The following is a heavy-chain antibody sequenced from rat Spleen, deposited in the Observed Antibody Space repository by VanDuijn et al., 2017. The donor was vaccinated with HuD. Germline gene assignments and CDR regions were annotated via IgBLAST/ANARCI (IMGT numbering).Heavy chain of an antibody. CDR2: ISYEGSTT. CDR1: GFTLSNYD. Sequence: EVQLVESGGGLVQPGGSVKLSCAASGFTLSNYDMVWVRQAPTKGLEWVASISYEGSTTYYRDSVKGRFTISRDNAKSTLYLQMGSLRSEDTATYYCTRGYYFDYWGQGVMVTVSS. J-gene: IGHJ2*01. V-gene: IGHV5-20*01. CDR3: TRGYYFDY.